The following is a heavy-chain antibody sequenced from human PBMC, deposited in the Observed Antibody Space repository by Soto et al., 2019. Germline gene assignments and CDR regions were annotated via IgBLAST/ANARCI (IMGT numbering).Heavy chain of an antibody. CDR3: ARRLHYDFWSGSGYGMDV. V-gene: IGHV3-13*01. CDR1: GFTFSSYD. J-gene: IGHJ6*02. D-gene: IGHD3-3*01. Sequence: GGSLRLSCAASGFTFSSYDMHWVCQATGKGLEWVSAIGTAGDTYYPGSVKGRFTFSRENAKNSLYLQMNSLRAGDTAVYYCARRLHYDFWSGSGYGMDVWGQGTTVTVSS. CDR2: IGTAGDT.